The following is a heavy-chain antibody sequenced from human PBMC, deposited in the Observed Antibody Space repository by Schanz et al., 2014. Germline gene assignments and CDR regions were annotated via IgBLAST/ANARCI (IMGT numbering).Heavy chain of an antibody. Sequence: QVQLVQSGAEVKKPGASVKVSCKASGYTFTGHHMHWVRQAPGQGLEWMGWINPNSGDRNYAQKFQGRVTMTRDMSINTAYMELSRLRSDDSAVYYCASDFWSGYSHYYYGLDVWGQGTTVTVSS. CDR1: GYTFTGHH. V-gene: IGHV1-2*02. J-gene: IGHJ6*02. CDR3: ASDFWSGYSHYYYGLDV. D-gene: IGHD3-3*01. CDR2: INPNSGDR.